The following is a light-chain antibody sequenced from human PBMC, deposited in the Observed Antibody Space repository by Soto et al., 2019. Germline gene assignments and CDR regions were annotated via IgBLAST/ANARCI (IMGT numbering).Light chain of an antibody. Sequence: EIVLTQSPGTLSLSPGERATLSCRASQSVRSNSLAWYHQKPGQAPGLLISGASNRATGIPDRFSGSGSGTDFTLTISRLEPEDFVVYYCQQYGTSPLTFGQGTKVEIK. CDR2: GAS. V-gene: IGKV3-20*01. J-gene: IGKJ1*01. CDR3: QQYGTSPLT. CDR1: QSVRSNS.